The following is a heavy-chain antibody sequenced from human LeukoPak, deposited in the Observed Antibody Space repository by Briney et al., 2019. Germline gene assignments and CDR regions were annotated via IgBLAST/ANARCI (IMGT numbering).Heavy chain of an antibody. J-gene: IGHJ4*02. D-gene: IGHD2-2*01. CDR3: ARDSCSSPSCFDY. Sequence: GGSLRLSCTASGFTFSNYGMHWVRQPPGQGLEWLTAIQYDGSKTYYAESVRGRITISRDDSKNTLYLQMNSLRAEDTAVYYCARDSCSSPSCFDYWGQGTLVTVSS. CDR2: IQYDGSKT. V-gene: IGHV3-33*01. CDR1: GFTFSNYG.